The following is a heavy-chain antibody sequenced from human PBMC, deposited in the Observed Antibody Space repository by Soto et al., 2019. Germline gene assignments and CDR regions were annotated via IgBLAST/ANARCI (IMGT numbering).Heavy chain of an antibody. CDR1: GGSITSYY. V-gene: IGHV4-59*01. CDR2: IYNSGST. D-gene: IGHD3-10*01. Sequence: QVQLQESGPGLVKPSETLSLTCTVSGGSITSYYWNWIRQPPGKGLEWIGYIYNSGSTNYNPSLTSRVARAVDTSNNQFSLKLTSVTAAVTAVYYCARDYYVSGTYYPFDYWGQGTLVTVSS. CDR3: ARDYYVSGTYYPFDY. J-gene: IGHJ4*02.